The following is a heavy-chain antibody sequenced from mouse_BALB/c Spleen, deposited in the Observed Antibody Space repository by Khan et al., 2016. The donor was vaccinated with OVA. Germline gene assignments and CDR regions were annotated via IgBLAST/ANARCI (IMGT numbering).Heavy chain of an antibody. CDR2: IYPGSGNT. Sequence: QVQLQQSGAELARPGASVKLSCKASGYTFTDYYINWVKQRTGQGLEWVGEIYPGSGNTYYNEKFKGKATLTADKSSSTAYMQLSSLTSEDSGVYFCARGDYWGQGTTLTVSS. J-gene: IGHJ2*01. CDR1: GYTFTDYY. V-gene: IGHV1-77*01. CDR3: ARGDY.